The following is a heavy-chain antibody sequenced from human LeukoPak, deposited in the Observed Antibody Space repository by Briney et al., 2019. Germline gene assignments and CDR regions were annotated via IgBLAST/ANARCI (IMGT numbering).Heavy chain of an antibody. CDR3: ATVLKTLSDFWSGYPLYY. Sequence: ASVKVSCKASGYTFTGYYMHWVRQAPGQGLEWMGWINPNSGGTNYAQKFQGRVTMTRDTSISTAYMELSRLRSDDTAVYYCATVLKTLSDFWSGYPLYYWGQGTLVTVSS. CDR1: GYTFTGYY. V-gene: IGHV1-2*02. CDR2: INPNSGGT. D-gene: IGHD3-3*01. J-gene: IGHJ4*02.